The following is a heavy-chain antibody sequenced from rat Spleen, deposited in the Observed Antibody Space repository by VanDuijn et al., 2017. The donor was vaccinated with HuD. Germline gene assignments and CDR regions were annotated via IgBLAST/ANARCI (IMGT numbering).Heavy chain of an antibody. J-gene: IGHJ4*01. D-gene: IGHD1-11*01. CDR2: IWAGGGT. V-gene: IGHV2-72*01. CDR1: GFSLPSYH. Sequence: QVQLKESGPGVVQPSQTLSLTCTVSGFSLPSYHVSWVRQPPGKSLVWMGTIWAGGGTNYNSAVKSRLSISRDTSKSQVLLKMNSLQPEDTGTYYCARHLREASDVMDAWGQGASVTVSS. CDR3: ARHLREASDVMDA.